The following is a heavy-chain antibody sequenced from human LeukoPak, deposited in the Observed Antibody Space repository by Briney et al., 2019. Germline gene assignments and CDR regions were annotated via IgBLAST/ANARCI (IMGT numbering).Heavy chain of an antibody. CDR1: GYTFIRYY. V-gene: IGHV1-2*02. CDR3: ARDNSCISSSCGNSDMDV. Sequence: ASVNVSCKPSGYTFIRYYIHWVRQAPGQGLEWMGWINPNSGGTDLAQRFQGRVTMTSDTSISTVYMELSRLRSDDTAVYYCARDNSCISSSCGNSDMDVWGKGTTVTVSS. J-gene: IGHJ6*03. D-gene: IGHD2-2*01. CDR2: INPNSGGT.